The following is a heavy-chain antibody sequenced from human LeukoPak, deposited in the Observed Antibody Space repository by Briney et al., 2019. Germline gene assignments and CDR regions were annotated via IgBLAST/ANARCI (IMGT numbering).Heavy chain of an antibody. V-gene: IGHV3-33*01. CDR1: GFMFRSYG. CDR3: ATDSGYSRKARFDP. J-gene: IGHJ5*02. Sequence: GRSLRLSCVASGFMFRSYGMHWVRQAPGKGLGWVAVIWYDGSYEYYADSVKGRFTISRDNSNNTLFLQMNSLRVEDTAVYYCATDSGYSRKARFDPWGQGTLVTVSS. D-gene: IGHD6-13*01. CDR2: IWYDGSYE.